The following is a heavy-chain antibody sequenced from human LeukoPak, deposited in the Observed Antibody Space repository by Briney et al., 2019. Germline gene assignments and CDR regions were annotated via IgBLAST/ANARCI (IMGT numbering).Heavy chain of an antibody. Sequence: TGVSVRLSCAASGFTLSSYWMDGVRRAPGIGRVCVAGISRDGSTTPYAGSVKGRFTISRDNAKNTLYLQMNSLRAEDTAVYYCARVRLRSGCDTIDYWGQGTLVTVSS. V-gene: IGHV3-74*01. CDR1: GFTLSSYW. J-gene: IGHJ4*02. CDR3: ARVRLRSGCDTIDY. D-gene: IGHD5-12*01. CDR2: ISRDGSTT.